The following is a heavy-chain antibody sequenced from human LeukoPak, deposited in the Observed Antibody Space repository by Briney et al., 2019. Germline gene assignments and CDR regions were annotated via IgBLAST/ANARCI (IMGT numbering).Heavy chain of an antibody. CDR2: INHSGST. CDR1: GGSFSGYY. D-gene: IGHD1-1*01. J-gene: IGHJ6*04. V-gene: IGHV4-34*01. Sequence: SETLSLTCAVYGGSFSGYYWSWIRQPPGKGLEWIGEINHSGSTNYNPSLKSRVTISVDTSKNQFSLKLSSVTAADTAVYYCARGWDWKLSTTGTTGGMDVWGKGTTVTVSS. CDR3: ARGWDWKLSTTGTTGGMDV.